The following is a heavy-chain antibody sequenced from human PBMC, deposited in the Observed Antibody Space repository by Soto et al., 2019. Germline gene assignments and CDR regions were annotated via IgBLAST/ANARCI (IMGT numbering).Heavy chain of an antibody. D-gene: IGHD4-17*01. CDR2: VYFSGST. CDR1: GDSITRGGYY. V-gene: IGHV4-31*03. Sequence: QVQLQESGPGLVRPSQTLSLTCTVSGDSITRGGYYWSWIRQQPGKGLEWIGYVYFSGSTYYNPSLKSRVTISIDTSKNQFSLKLSSVTAADTAVYYCAKTTVTDDAFDIWGQGAMDIVSS. J-gene: IGHJ3*02. CDR3: AKTTVTDDAFDI.